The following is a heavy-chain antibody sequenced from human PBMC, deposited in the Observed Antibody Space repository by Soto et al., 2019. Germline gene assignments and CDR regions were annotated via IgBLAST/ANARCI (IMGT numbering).Heavy chain of an antibody. Sequence: GESLKISCKGAGYNFNTYWIAWVRQMPGKGLEWMGIIYPGDSDTTYSPSFQGQVTISADKSISTAYLHWNSLKASDTAIYYCARLVNWGFDYWGQGTPVTVSS. V-gene: IGHV5-51*01. J-gene: IGHJ4*02. CDR3: ARLVNWGFDY. CDR1: GYNFNTYW. CDR2: IYPGDSDT. D-gene: IGHD3-16*01.